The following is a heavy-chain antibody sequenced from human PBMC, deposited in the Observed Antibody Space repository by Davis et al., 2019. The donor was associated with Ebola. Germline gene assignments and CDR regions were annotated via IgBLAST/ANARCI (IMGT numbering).Heavy chain of an antibody. CDR2: INHSGST. J-gene: IGHJ6*02. Sequence: MPGGSLRLSCAVYGGSFSGYYWSWIRQPPGKGLEWIGEINHSGSTNYNPSLKSRVTISVDTSKNQFSLKLSSVTAADTAVYYCARGLTYDFWSGYSRIYGMDVWGQGTTVTVSS. V-gene: IGHV4-34*01. CDR3: ARGLTYDFWSGYSRIYGMDV. D-gene: IGHD3-3*01. CDR1: GGSFSGYY.